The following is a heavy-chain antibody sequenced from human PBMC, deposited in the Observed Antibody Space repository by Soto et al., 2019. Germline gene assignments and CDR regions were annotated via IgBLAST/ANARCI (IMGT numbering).Heavy chain of an antibody. CDR2: ISDSGGST. CDR3: AREDGSGSYYKDNYYGMGV. CDR1: GFTFSSYA. V-gene: IGHV3-23*01. J-gene: IGHJ6*02. D-gene: IGHD3-10*01. Sequence: GGSLRLSCAASGFTFSSYAMSWVRQAPGKGLEWVSGISDSGGSTYYADSVKGRFTISRDNSKNTLYLQMNSLRAEDTAVYYCAREDGSGSYYKDNYYGMGVWGQGTTVTVSS.